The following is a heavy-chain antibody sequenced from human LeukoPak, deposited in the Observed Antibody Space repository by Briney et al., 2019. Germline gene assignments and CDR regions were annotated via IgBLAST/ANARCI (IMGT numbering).Heavy chain of an antibody. CDR1: GFTFSSYW. J-gene: IGHJ4*02. CDR3: ARDLYGGKGDY. V-gene: IGHV3-74*01. Sequence: GGSLRLSCAASGFTFSSYWMHWVRQAPGKGLVEVSRINSDGSTTNYADSVKGRFTISRDNAKNTLYLQMNSLRAEDTAVYYCARDLYGGKGDYWGQGTLVTVSS. D-gene: IGHD4-23*01. CDR2: INSDGSTT.